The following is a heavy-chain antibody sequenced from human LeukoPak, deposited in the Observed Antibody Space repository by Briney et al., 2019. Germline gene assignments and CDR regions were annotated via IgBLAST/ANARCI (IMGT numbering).Heavy chain of an antibody. J-gene: IGHJ4*02. CDR2: IKQDGSEK. V-gene: IGHV3-7*01. CDR3: AREGPSVTPYY. Sequence: PGGSLRLSCAASGFKFSSNWMSWVRQALGKGLEWVANIKQDGSEKYYVDSVKGRFTISRDNAKNSLYLQMNSLRAEDTAVYYCAREGPSVTPYYWGQGTLVTVSS. CDR1: GFKFSSNW. D-gene: IGHD4-17*01.